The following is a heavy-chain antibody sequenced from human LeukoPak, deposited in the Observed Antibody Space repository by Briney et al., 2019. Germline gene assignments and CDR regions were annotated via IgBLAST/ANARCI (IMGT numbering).Heavy chain of an antibody. Sequence: SETLSLTCAVSGGSISSGGYSWSWIRQPPGKGLEWIGYIYHSGSTYYNPSLKSRVTISVDRSKNQFSLKLSSVTAADTAVYYCARSRRGYSYGPREPLFDYWGQGTLVTVSS. CDR3: ARSRRGYSYGPREPLFDY. CDR2: IYHSGST. V-gene: IGHV4-30-2*01. J-gene: IGHJ4*02. CDR1: GGSISSGGYS. D-gene: IGHD5-18*01.